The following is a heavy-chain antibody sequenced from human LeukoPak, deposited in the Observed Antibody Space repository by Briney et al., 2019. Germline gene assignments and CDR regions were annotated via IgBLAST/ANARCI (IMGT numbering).Heavy chain of an antibody. CDR1: GGSISSSSYY. CDR2: INHSGST. D-gene: IGHD3-10*01. Sequence: PSETLSLTCTVSGGSISSSSYYWGWIRQPPGKGLEWIGEINHSGSTNYNPSLKSRVTISVDTSKNQFSLKLSSVTAADTAVYYCVKKVQYYYGSGSYYNWFDPWGQGTLVTVSS. V-gene: IGHV4-39*07. CDR3: VKKVQYYYGSGSYYNWFDP. J-gene: IGHJ5*02.